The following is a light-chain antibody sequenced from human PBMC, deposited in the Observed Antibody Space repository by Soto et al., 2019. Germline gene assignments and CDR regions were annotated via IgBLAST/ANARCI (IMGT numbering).Light chain of an antibody. V-gene: IGKV3-20*01. CDR2: GAS. J-gene: IGKJ4*01. Sequence: EVVLTQSPGTLSLSPGERATLSCRASQSVSSNYLAWYQQKPGQAPRLLIFGASSRATGIPDRFGGSGSGTDFTLTISRLEPEDFAVYYCQQYNPPLTFGGGTKVDIK. CDR3: QQYNPPLT. CDR1: QSVSSNY.